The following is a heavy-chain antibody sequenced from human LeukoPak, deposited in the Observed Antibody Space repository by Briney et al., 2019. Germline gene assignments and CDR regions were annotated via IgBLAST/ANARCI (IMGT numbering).Heavy chain of an antibody. CDR2: ISSSSSYI. CDR3: ARGTDDFWSGYYDY. V-gene: IGHV3-21*01. D-gene: IGHD3-3*01. Sequence: GGSLRLSCAASGFTFSSYSMNWVRQAPGKGLEWVSSISSSSSYIYYADSVKGRFTISRDNAKNSLYLQMNSLRAEDTAVYYCARGTDDFWSGYYDYWGQGTLVTVSS. CDR1: GFTFSSYS. J-gene: IGHJ4*02.